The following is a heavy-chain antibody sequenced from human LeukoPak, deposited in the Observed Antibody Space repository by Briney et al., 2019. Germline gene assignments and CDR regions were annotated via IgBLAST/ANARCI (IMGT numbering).Heavy chain of an antibody. CDR2: IYTSGST. CDR3: ARDRGSGYYDNAFDI. D-gene: IGHD3-3*01. CDR1: GGSISSGSYY. J-gene: IGHJ3*02. Sequence: SETLSLTCTVAGGSISSGSYYWSWIRQPAGKGLEWIGRIYTSGSTNYNPSLKSRVTISVDTSKNQFSLKLSSVTAADTAVYYCARDRGSGYYDNAFDIWGQGTMVTVSS. V-gene: IGHV4-61*02.